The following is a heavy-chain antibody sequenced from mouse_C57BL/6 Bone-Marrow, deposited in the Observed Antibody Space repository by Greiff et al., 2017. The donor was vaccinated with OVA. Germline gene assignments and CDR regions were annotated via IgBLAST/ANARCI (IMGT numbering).Heavy chain of an antibody. CDR3: ARHAHYGKSYWYFDV. CDR1: GFTFSSYG. J-gene: IGHJ1*03. CDR2: ISSGGSYT. Sequence: EVQVVESGGDLVKPGGSLKLSCAASGFTFSSYGMSWVRQTPDKRLEWVATISSGGSYTYYPDSVKGRFTISRDNAKNTLYLQMSSLKSEDTAMYYCARHAHYGKSYWYFDVWGTGTTVTVSS. D-gene: IGHD2-1*01. V-gene: IGHV5-6*01.